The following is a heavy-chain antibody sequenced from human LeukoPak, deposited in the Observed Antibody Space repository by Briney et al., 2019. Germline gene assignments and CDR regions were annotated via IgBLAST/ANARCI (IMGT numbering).Heavy chain of an antibody. CDR3: ARGIVGATPYYFDY. J-gene: IGHJ4*02. D-gene: IGHD1-26*01. CDR2: IYPGDSDT. Sequence: GEFLKISCKGSGYSFTRYWIGWVRQMPGKGLEWMGIIYPGDSDTRYSPSFQGQVTISADKSTSTAYLQWSSLKASDTAMYFCARGIVGATPYYFDYWGQGTLVTVSS. CDR1: GYSFTRYW. V-gene: IGHV5-51*01.